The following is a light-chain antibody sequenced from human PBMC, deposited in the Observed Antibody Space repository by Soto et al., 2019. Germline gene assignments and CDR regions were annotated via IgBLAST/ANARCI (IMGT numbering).Light chain of an antibody. CDR1: DSNIDSNY. CDR3: GTWDSGLSIYV. Sequence: QSVLTQPPSISAASGQRVTISCSGRDSNIDSNYVSWYQQLPATAPRLLIYDNNKRPSGIPDRFSGSESGTSATLGITGLQAGDEADYYCGTWDSGLSIYVFGTGTKVTVL. V-gene: IGLV1-51*01. J-gene: IGLJ1*01. CDR2: DNN.